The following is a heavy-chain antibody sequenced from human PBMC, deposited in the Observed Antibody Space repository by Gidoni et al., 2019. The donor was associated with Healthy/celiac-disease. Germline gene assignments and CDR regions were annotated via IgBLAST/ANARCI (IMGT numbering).Heavy chain of an antibody. D-gene: IGHD6-19*01. CDR1: GFTFSSYS. CDR3: ARRISTVAGTGYYYYYGMDV. V-gene: IGHV3-21*01. Sequence: EVQLVESGGGLVKPGGSLRLSCAASGFTFSSYSMNWVRQAPGKGLEWVSSISSSSSYIYYADSVKGRFTISRDNAKNSLYLQMNSLRAEDTAVYYCARRISTVAGTGYYYYYGMDVWGQGTTVTVSS. J-gene: IGHJ6*02. CDR2: ISSSSSYI.